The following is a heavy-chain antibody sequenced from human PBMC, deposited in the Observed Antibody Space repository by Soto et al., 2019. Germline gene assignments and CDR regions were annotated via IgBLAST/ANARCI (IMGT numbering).Heavy chain of an antibody. D-gene: IGHD1-7*01. V-gene: IGHV4-59*01. CDR3: ARYNWNYGWFDP. CDR1: GGSISSYY. Sequence: QVQLQESGPGLVKPSETLSLTCTVSGGSISSYYWSWIRQPPGKGLEWIGYIYYSGSTNYNPSLKSRVTISVDTSKNQFSLKLSSVTAADTAVYYCARYNWNYGWFDPWGQGTLVTVSS. CDR2: IYYSGST. J-gene: IGHJ5*02.